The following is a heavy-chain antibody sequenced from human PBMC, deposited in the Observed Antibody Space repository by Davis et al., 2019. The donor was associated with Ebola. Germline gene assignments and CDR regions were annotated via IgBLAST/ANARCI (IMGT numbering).Heavy chain of an antibody. CDR2: ISAYNGNT. CDR1: GYTFTSYG. D-gene: IGHD1-26*01. CDR3: ARLGLPGGLGSVGDY. V-gene: IGHV1-18*01. Sequence: ASVKVSCKAPGYTFTSYGISWVRQAPGQGLEWMGWISAYNGNTNYAQKLQGRVTMTTDTSTSTAYMELRSLRSDDTAVYYCARLGLPGGLGSVGDYWGQGTLVTVSS. J-gene: IGHJ4*02.